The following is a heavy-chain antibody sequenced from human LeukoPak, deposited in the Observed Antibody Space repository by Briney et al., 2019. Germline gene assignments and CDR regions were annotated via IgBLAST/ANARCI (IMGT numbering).Heavy chain of an antibody. CDR1: GFTFDDYA. V-gene: IGHV3-9*01. CDR3: AKSSSDIVGATPYGMDV. CDR2: ISWNSGSI. Sequence: SLRLSCAASGFTFDDYAMHWVRQAPGKGLEWVSGISWNSGSIGYADSVKGRFTISRDNAKNSLYLQMNSLRAEDTALYYCAKSSSDIVGATPYGMDVWGQGTTVTVSS. D-gene: IGHD1-26*01. J-gene: IGHJ6*02.